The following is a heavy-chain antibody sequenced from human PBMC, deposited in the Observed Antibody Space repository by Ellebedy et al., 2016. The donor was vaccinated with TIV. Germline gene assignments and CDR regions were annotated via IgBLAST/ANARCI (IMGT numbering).Heavy chain of an antibody. CDR2: ISAHSGNT. CDR3: ARAGSGYDWLDFDY. D-gene: IGHD5-12*01. CDR1: GYTFSSYG. Sequence: ASVKVSCKASGYTFSSYGVSWVRQAPGQGLEWMGWISAHSGNTNYAQKFQGRLTLSTDTSTSTAYMELRGLRSDDTAVYYCARAGSGYDWLDFDYWGQGTLVTVSS. J-gene: IGHJ4*02. V-gene: IGHV1-18*01.